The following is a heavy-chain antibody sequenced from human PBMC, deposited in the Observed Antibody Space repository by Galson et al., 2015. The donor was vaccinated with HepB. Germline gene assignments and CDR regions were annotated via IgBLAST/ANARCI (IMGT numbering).Heavy chain of an antibody. J-gene: IGHJ3*02. CDR3: ARDVGFDI. V-gene: IGHV3-21*01. CDR1: GFTFSSYS. Sequence: SLRLSCAASGFTFSSYSMNWVRQAPGKGLEWVSSISSSSSYMYYADSVKGRFTISRDNAKNSLYLQMNSLRAEDTAVYYCARDVGFDIWGQGTMVTVSS. CDR2: ISSSSSYM.